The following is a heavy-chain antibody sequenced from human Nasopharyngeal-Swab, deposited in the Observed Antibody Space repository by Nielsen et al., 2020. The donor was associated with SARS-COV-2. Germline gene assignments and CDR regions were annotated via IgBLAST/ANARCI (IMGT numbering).Heavy chain of an antibody. J-gene: IGHJ5*02. CDR1: GYTFTGYY. CDR2: INPNSGGT. V-gene: IGHV1-2*06. D-gene: IGHD2-2*01. Sequence: ASVKVSCKASGYTFTGYYMHWVRQAPGQGLEWMGRINPNSGGTNYAQKFQGRVTMTRDTSISTAYMELSRLRSDDTAVYYCARDAIGYCSSTSCFLYNWFDPWGQGTLVTVSS. CDR3: ARDAIGYCSSTSCFLYNWFDP.